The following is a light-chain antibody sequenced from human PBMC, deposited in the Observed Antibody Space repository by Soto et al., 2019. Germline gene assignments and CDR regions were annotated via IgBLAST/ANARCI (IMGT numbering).Light chain of an antibody. Sequence: QSVLTQPASVSGSPGQSITISCTGTSSDVGSYNLVSWYQQHPGKAPKLMIYEGSKRPSGVSNRFSGSKSGNMASLTISGLQAEDEADYYCCSYADSSTYVFGTGTKVTVL. CDR3: CSYADSSTYV. CDR1: SSDVGSYNL. CDR2: EGS. V-gene: IGLV2-23*01. J-gene: IGLJ1*01.